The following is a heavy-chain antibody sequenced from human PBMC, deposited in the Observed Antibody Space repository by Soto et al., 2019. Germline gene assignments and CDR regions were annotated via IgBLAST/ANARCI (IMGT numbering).Heavy chain of an antibody. Sequence: EVQLLESGGGLVQPGGSLRLSCAASGFTFSSFAMSWVRQAPGKGLEWVSTINKSGGSTYYADSVKRRFTISRDNSKNMLFLQINGLRAEDTAVYYCAKDPPTAGTTFDYWGRGSLVTVSS. J-gene: IGHJ4*02. CDR1: GFTFSSFA. D-gene: IGHD1-1*01. V-gene: IGHV3-23*01. CDR3: AKDPPTAGTTFDY. CDR2: INKSGGST.